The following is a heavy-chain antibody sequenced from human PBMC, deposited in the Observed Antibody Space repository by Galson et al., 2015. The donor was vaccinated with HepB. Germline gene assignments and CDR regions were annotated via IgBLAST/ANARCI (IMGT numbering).Heavy chain of an antibody. Sequence: LRLSCAASGFTVSSNYMSWVRQAPGKGLEWVSVIYSGGSTYYADSVKGRFTISRHNSKNTLYLQMNSLRAEDTAVYYCARDLRDYYYGMDVWGQGTTVTVSS. CDR3: ARDLRDYYYGMDV. V-gene: IGHV3-53*04. J-gene: IGHJ6*02. CDR2: IYSGGST. CDR1: GFTVSSNY.